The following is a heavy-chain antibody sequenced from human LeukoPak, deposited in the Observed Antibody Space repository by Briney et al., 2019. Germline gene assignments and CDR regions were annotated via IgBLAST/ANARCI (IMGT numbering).Heavy chain of an antibody. CDR2: FIPIFDTA. Sequence: SSAKVSCQPSVNSLTKYAITWVRQAPGPGREWMGEFIPIFDTAKYAKTFHARVTIPSDKSTSTASMASNSLTSEDTAVYYCTSGGSGELYHFDYWGQGTLVTVSS. V-gene: IGHV1-69*06. J-gene: IGHJ4*02. CDR3: TSGGSGELYHFDY. D-gene: IGHD3-10*01. CDR1: VNSLTKYA.